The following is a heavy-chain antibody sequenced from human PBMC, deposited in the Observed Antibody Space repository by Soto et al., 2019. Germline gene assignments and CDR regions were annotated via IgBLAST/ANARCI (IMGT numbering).Heavy chain of an antibody. Sequence: PGGSLRLSCAASGFTFSSYGMHWVRQAPGKGLEWVAVISYDGSNKYYADSAKGRFTISRDNSKNTLYLQMNSLRAEDTAVYYCAKDDPGATFFDYWGQGTLVTVSS. J-gene: IGHJ4*02. CDR3: AKDDPGATFFDY. D-gene: IGHD1-26*01. V-gene: IGHV3-30*18. CDR1: GFTFSSYG. CDR2: ISYDGSNK.